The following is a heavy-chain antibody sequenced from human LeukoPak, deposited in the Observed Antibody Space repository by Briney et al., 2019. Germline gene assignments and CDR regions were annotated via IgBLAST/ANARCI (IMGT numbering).Heavy chain of an antibody. CDR1: GGTFSSYA. CDR2: IIPIFGTA. V-gene: IGHV1-69*13. D-gene: IGHD2/OR15-2a*01. J-gene: IGHJ4*02. CDR3: ARRFFGTLIDY. Sequence: SVTVSCKASGGTFSSYAISWVRQAPGQGLEWMGGIIPIFGTANYAQKFQGRVTITADESTSTAYMELSSLRSEDMAVYYCARRFFGTLIDYWGQGTLVTVSS.